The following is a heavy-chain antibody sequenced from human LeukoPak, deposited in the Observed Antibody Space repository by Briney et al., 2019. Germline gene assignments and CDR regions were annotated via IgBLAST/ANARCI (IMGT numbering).Heavy chain of an antibody. Sequence: PSETLSLTCTVSGDSIDSGGYYWSWIRQHPGKGLEWIGYINHSGSTYYNPSLKSRVTISIDTSKNQFSLKLSSVTAADTAVYYCARLPSMVRGVIEDYWGQGTLVTVSS. CDR3: ARLPSMVRGVIEDY. D-gene: IGHD3-10*01. V-gene: IGHV4-31*03. CDR2: INHSGST. CDR1: GDSIDSGGYY. J-gene: IGHJ4*02.